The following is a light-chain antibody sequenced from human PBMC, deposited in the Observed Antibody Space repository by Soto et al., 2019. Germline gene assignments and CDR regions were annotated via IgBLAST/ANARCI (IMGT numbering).Light chain of an antibody. V-gene: IGKV3D-15*01. CDR3: QQCSYSPRT. CDR1: QSVRSN. J-gene: IGKJ1*01. CDR2: DAS. Sequence: ILLTQSPATLSVSPGEFVTLSCRAGQSVRSNLAWYQQKPGQAPRLLIDDASIRAAGIPDRVSGSGSEREFTLTISRLEPEDFAVYYCQQCSYSPRTFGQGTKVDI.